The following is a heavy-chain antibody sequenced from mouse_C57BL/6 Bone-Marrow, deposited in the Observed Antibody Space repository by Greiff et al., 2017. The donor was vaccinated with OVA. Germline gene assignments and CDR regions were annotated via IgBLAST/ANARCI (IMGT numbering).Heavy chain of an antibody. CDR1: GYTFPSYW. V-gene: IGHV1-55*01. CDR2: IYPGSGST. J-gene: IGHJ4*01. CDR3: AKEGY. Sequence: QVPLQPSGPELVKPGASVQISCQASGYTFPSYWITWVTQRPGQGLSWIGDIYPGSGSTNYNEKFKSKATLTVDTSSSTAYMQLSSLTSEDSAVYYCAKEGYWGQGTSVTVSS.